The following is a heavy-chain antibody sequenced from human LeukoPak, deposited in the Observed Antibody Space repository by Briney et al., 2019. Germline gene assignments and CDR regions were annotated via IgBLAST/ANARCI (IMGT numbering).Heavy chain of an antibody. CDR1: GGSVSSGSYY. CDR3: ARELAVAGKGGYDY. Sequence: SETLSLTCTVSGGSVSSGSYYWSWIRQPPGKGLEWIGYIYYSGNTNYNPSLKSRVTISVDTSKNQFSLKLSSVTAADTAVYYCARELAVAGKGGYDYWGQGTLVTVSS. D-gene: IGHD6-19*01. CDR2: IYYSGNT. V-gene: IGHV4-61*01. J-gene: IGHJ4*02.